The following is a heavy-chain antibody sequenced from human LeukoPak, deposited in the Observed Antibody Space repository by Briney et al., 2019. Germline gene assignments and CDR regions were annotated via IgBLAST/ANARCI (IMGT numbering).Heavy chain of an antibody. D-gene: IGHD6-6*01. CDR3: ARFSSSSPRYFDY. Sequence: PSETLSLTCTVSGGSINSYFWNWIRQSPGKGLEWIGRIYDSGSTNYNPSLKSRVTISIDTSKNQFSLKLSSVTAADTAVYYCARFSSSSPRYFDYWGQGTLVTVSS. J-gene: IGHJ4*02. V-gene: IGHV4-59*01. CDR1: GGSINSYF. CDR2: IYDSGST.